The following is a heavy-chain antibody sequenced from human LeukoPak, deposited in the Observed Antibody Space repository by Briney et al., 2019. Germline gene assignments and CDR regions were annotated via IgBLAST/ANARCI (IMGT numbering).Heavy chain of an antibody. V-gene: IGHV1-2*02. CDR2: INPNDGDT. D-gene: IGHD2-2*01. Sequence: ASVKVSCKASGNTFTDYYMHWVRQAPGQGVEWMGWINPNDGDTNYAQKFQGRVTMTRDTSISTAHMEVSRLRSDDTAVYYCARANFLYCSSSTCLFDYWGQGTLVTVSS. J-gene: IGHJ4*02. CDR1: GNTFTDYY. CDR3: ARANFLYCSSSTCLFDY.